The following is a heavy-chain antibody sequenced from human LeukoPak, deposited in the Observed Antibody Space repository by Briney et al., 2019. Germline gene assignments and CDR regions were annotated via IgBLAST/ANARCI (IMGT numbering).Heavy chain of an antibody. Sequence: SQTLSLTCAISGDSVSSNSAAWNWIRQSPSRGLEWLGRTYYRSKWYNDYAVSVKSRITINPDTSKNQFSLQLNSVTPEDTAVYHCARDRRSSGWPPYNWFDPWGQGTLVTVSS. J-gene: IGHJ5*02. CDR2: TYYRSKWYN. CDR3: ARDRRSSGWPPYNWFDP. D-gene: IGHD6-19*01. CDR1: GDSVSSNSAA. V-gene: IGHV6-1*01.